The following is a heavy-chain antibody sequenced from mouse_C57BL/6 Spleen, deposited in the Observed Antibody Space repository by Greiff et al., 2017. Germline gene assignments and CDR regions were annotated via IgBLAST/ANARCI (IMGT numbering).Heavy chain of an antibody. J-gene: IGHJ2*01. D-gene: IGHD2-1*01. V-gene: IGHV3-6*01. CDR1: GYSITSGYY. CDR2: ISYDGSN. Sequence: EVKLMESGPGLVKPSQSLSLTCSVTGYSITSGYYWNWIRQFPGNKLEWMGYISYDGSNNYNPSLKNRISITRDTSKNQFFLKLNSVTTEDTATYYCAIYYALYYFDYWGQGTTLTVSS. CDR3: AIYYALYYFDY.